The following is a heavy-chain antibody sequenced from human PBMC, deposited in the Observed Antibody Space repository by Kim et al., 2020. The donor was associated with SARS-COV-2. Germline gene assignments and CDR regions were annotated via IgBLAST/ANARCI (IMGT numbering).Heavy chain of an antibody. CDR2: ISNDGNKK. CDR1: GFTFSIYA. Sequence: GGSLRLSCAASGFTFSIYAMHWVRQVPGKGLEWVAVISNDGNKKYYADSVKGRFTISRDNSKNMLYLQMNSLRVEDTAVYYCARNYGGPLRGYFDYWGQGTLVTVSS. CDR3: ARNYGGPLRGYFDY. D-gene: IGHD4-17*01. V-gene: IGHV3-30*04. J-gene: IGHJ4*02.